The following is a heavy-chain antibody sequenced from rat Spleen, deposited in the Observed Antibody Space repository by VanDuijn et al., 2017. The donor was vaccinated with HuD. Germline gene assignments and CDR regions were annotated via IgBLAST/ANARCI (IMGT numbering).Heavy chain of an antibody. CDR1: GFTFSDYY. D-gene: IGHD1-11*01. CDR2: ISYDGRTT. J-gene: IGHJ3*01. CDR3: ARDYRGSSDWFAY. V-gene: IGHV5-7*01. Sequence: EVQLVESDGGLVQPGGSLKLSCAASGFTFSDYYMAWVRQAPTKGLDWVASISYDGRTTSYRDSVKGRFTISRENTKSTLYLQMDSLRSEDTATYYCARDYRGSSDWFAYWGQGTLVTVSS.